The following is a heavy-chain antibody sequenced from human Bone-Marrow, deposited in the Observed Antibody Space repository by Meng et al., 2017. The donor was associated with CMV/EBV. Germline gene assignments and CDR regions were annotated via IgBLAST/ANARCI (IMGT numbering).Heavy chain of an antibody. D-gene: IGHD6-13*01. V-gene: IGHV6-1*01. CDR3: AREKSIAAAGTRWYYYYGMDV. Sequence: QTLSLTCSISGDSVPKHCDAWNWIRQSPSRGLEWLGRTYYRSKWYNDYAVAVKSRITIHSDTSKNQFSLQLNSVTHEDTSVYYCAREKSIAAAGTRWYYYYGMDVWGQGTTVTVSS. CDR2: TYYRSKWYN. CDR1: GDSVPKHCDA. J-gene: IGHJ6*02.